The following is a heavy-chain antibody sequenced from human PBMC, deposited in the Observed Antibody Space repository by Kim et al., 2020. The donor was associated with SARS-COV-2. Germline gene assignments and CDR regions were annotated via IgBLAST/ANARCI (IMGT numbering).Heavy chain of an antibody. J-gene: IGHJ2*01. V-gene: IGHV3-23*01. CDR1: GFTFSSYA. D-gene: IGHD1-26*01. CDR2: ISGSGGST. CDR3: AKELLNNEKFVSGSYRNWYFDL. Sequence: GGSLRLSCAASGFTFSSYAMSWVRQAPGKGLEWVSAISGSGGSTYYADSVKGRFTISRDNSKNTLYLQMNSLRAEDTAVYYCAKELLNNEKFVSGSYRNWYFDLWGRGTLVTVSS.